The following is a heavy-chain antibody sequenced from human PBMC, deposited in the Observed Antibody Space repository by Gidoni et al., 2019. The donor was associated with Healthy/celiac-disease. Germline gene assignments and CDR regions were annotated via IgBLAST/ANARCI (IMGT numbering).Heavy chain of an antibody. D-gene: IGHD3-3*01. V-gene: IGHV4-4*02. J-gene: IGHJ3*02. CDR1: GGSISSSNW. CDR2: IYHSGST. CDR3: ARDPDINFGVGTAGAFDI. Sequence: HVQLQESGPGLVKPSGTLSLTCAVSGGSISSSNWWSWVRQPPGKGLEWIGEIYHSGSTNYNPSLKSRVTISVDKSKNQFSLKLSSVTAADTAVYYCARDPDINFGVGTAGAFDIWGQGTMVTVSS.